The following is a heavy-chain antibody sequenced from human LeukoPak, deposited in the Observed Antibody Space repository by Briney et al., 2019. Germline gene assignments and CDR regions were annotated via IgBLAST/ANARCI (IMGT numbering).Heavy chain of an antibody. D-gene: IGHD5-24*01. Sequence: GGSLRLSCAVSGFTFSAYGMHWVRQAPGNGLEWVAVISSDGSYQAYADSVKGRFTVFRDSSKNTLYLQLNSLRPEDTGLYYCARERRRDGYNYKDYWGQGTQVSVSS. CDR3: ARERRRDGYNYKDY. CDR2: ISSDGSYQ. V-gene: IGHV3-30*04. J-gene: IGHJ4*02. CDR1: GFTFSAYG.